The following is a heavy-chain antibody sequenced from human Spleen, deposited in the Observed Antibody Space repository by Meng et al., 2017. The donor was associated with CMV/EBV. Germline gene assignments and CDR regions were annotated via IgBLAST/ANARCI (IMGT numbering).Heavy chain of an antibody. CDR2: ISGYNGRP. V-gene: IGHV1-18*01. J-gene: IGHJ5*02. D-gene: IGHD3-9*01. CDR1: YPFLSSG. Sequence: YPFLSSGISSVPQSPGKWLAWMEWISGYNGRPNSAQSFHGRLPLTTDTSTSPTYMELRNLRSDAPAVYFCARDYYDIEGHEYDCFAPWGQGTLVTVSS. CDR3: ARDYYDIEGHEYDCFAP.